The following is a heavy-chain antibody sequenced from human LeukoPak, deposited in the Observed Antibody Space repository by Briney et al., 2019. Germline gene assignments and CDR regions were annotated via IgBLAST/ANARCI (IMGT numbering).Heavy chain of an antibody. Sequence: GGSLRLSCAASGFTFSSYWMHWVRQAPGKGLVWVSRINTDGSSTSYADSVKGRFTISRDNAKNTLYLQMNSLRAEDTAVYYCARSNIVLMVYELDYWGQGTLVTVSS. CDR2: INTDGSST. CDR1: GFTFSSYW. CDR3: ARSNIVLMVYELDY. J-gene: IGHJ4*02. V-gene: IGHV3-74*01. D-gene: IGHD2-8*01.